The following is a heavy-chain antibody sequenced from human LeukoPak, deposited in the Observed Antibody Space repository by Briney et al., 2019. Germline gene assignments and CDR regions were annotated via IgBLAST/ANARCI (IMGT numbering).Heavy chain of an antibody. V-gene: IGHV1-69*13. J-gene: IGHJ4*02. Sequence: ASVKVTCTASGGTFSSYAISWVRQAPGQGLEWMGGIIPIFGTANYAQKFQGRVTITADESTSTAYMGLSSLRSEDTAVYYCARVQWDYCSGGSCYGGVFDYWGQGTLVTVSS. CDR1: GGTFSSYA. CDR3: ARVQWDYCSGGSCYGGVFDY. CDR2: IIPIFGTA. D-gene: IGHD2-15*01.